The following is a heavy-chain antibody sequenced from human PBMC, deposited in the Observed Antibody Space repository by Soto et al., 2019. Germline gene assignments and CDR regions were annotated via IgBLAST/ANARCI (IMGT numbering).Heavy chain of an antibody. J-gene: IGHJ6*03. CDR2: ISGSGGST. CDR3: AKVSILEPYYYMDV. D-gene: IGHD2-15*01. Sequence: GSLRLSCAASGFTFSSYAMSWVRQAPGKGLEWVSAISGSGGSTYYADSVKSRFTISRDNSKNTLYLQKNSLRAEDTAVYYCAKVSILEPYYYMDVWGKGTTVTVSS. CDR1: GFTFSSYA. V-gene: IGHV3-23*01.